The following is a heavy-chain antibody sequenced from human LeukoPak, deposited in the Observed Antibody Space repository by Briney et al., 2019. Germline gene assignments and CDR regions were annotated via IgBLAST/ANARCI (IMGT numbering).Heavy chain of an antibody. V-gene: IGHV1-46*03. J-gene: IGHJ4*02. D-gene: IGHD3-22*01. CDR1: GYTFTSYY. Sequence: ASVKVSFKASGYTFTSYYMHWVRQAPGQGLEWMGIINPSGGSTSYAQKFQGRVTMTRDTSTSTVYMELSSLRSEDTAVYYCARGPSGNYYDSSGYLDYWGQGTLVTVSS. CDR2: INPSGGST. CDR3: ARGPSGNYYDSSGYLDY.